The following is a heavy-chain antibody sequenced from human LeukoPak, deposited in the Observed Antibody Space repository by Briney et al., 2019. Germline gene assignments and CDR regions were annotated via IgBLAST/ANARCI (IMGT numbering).Heavy chain of an antibody. CDR2: ISSSSSYI. J-gene: IGHJ4*02. CDR1: GFTFSSYS. V-gene: IGHV3-21*01. D-gene: IGHD6-13*01. CDR3: ARAGASSWSQFDY. Sequence: GGSLRLSCAASGFTFSSYSMNWVRLAPGKGLEWVSSISSSSSYIYYADSVKGRFTISRDNAKNSLYLQMNSLRAEDTAVYYCARAGASSWSQFDYWGQGTLVTVSS.